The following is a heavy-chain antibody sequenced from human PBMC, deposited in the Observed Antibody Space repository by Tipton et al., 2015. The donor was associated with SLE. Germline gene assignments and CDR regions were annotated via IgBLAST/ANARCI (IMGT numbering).Heavy chain of an antibody. CDR1: GGSISSGSYY. D-gene: IGHD6-13*01. CDR2: IYTSGST. Sequence: TLSLTCTVSGGSISSGSYYWSWIRQPAGKGLEWIGRIYTSGSTNYNPSLKSRVTTSVDTSKNQFSLKLSSVTAADTAVYYCARVNIAAAGHFDYWGQGTLVTVSS. J-gene: IGHJ4*02. CDR3: ARVNIAAAGHFDY. V-gene: IGHV4-61*02.